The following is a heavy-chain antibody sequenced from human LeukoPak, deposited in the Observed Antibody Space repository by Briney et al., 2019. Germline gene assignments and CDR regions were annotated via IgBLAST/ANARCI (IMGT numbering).Heavy chain of an antibody. J-gene: IGHJ4*02. CDR3: ARNYYDSSGYFEFDY. V-gene: IGHV1-18*01. CDR1: GYTFTSYG. D-gene: IGHD3-22*01. CDR2: ISAYNGNT. Sequence: ASVKVSCKASGYTFTSYGISWVRQAPGQGLEWMGWISAYNGNTNYAQKLQGRVTMTTDTSTSTAYMELRSLRSDDTAVYYCARNYYDSSGYFEFDYWGQGTLVTVFS.